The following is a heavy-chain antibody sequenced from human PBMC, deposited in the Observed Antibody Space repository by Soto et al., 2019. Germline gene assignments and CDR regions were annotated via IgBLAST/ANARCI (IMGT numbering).Heavy chain of an antibody. V-gene: IGHV3-7*03. CDR3: TRDLWGSLVRSGMEV. CDR2: MKHDASVK. D-gene: IGHD3-16*01. Sequence: EERLVESGGGLVQPGGSLRLSCAASGFAFSNFWMSWVRQAPGKGLEWVANMKHDASVKHYVASVKGRFTISRDNTNNSLELQMTGLRAEDTAVYYCTRDLWGSLVRSGMEVWGQGTTVTVSS. J-gene: IGHJ6*02. CDR1: GFAFSNFW.